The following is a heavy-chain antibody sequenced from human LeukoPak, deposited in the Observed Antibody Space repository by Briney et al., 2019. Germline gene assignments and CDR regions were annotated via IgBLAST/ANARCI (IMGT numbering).Heavy chain of an antibody. CDR2: ISYDGSNK. CDR1: GFTFSSCG. J-gene: IGHJ4*02. D-gene: IGHD3-22*01. V-gene: IGHV3-30*18. CDR3: AKDQGYYDTSGKPLDC. Sequence: GGSLRLSCAASGFTFSSCGVHWVRQAPGKGLEWMAVISYDGSNKYYADSVKGRFTISRDNSKNTLYLQMNSLRAEDTAVHYCAKDQGYYDTSGKPLDCWGQGTLVTVSS.